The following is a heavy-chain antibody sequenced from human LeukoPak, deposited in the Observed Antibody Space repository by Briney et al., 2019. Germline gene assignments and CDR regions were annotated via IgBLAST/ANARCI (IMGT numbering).Heavy chain of an antibody. CDR3: ARSYGSGNYFDY. CDR1: GGSISTYY. V-gene: IGHV4-59*01. J-gene: IGHJ4*02. Sequence: SESLSLACTVSGGSISTYYWSWIRQPPGKGLEWIGYIYHGGSAKYNPSLKSRVTISVDTSKNQFSLKLSSVTAADTAVYYCARSYGSGNYFDYWGQGILVTVSS. CDR2: IYHGGSA. D-gene: IGHD3-10*01.